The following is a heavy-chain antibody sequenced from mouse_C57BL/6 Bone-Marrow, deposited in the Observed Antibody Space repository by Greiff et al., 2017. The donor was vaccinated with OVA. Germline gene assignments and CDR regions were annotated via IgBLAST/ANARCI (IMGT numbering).Heavy chain of an antibody. D-gene: IGHD1-1*01. CDR1: GFNIKNTY. J-gene: IGHJ1*03. CDR3: YYGSSYGYFDV. V-gene: IGHV14-3*01. CDR2: IDPANGNT. Sequence: EVQLQQSVAELVRPGASVKLSCTASGFNIKNTYMHWVKQRPEQGLEWIGRIDPANGNTKYAPKFQGKATITADTSSNTAYLQLSSLTSEDTAILVHYYGSSYGYFDVWGTGTTVTVSS.